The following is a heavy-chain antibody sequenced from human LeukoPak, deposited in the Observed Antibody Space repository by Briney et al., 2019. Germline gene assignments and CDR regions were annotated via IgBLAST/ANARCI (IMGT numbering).Heavy chain of an antibody. D-gene: IGHD6-6*01. CDR3: ARDGARPGYYYYMDV. Sequence: GGSLRLSCAASGFTFRNYWMTWVRQAPGKGLEWVANIKLDGSEKYYVDSVKGRFTISRDNAKNSLYLQMNRLRAEDTAVYYCARDGARPGYYYYMDVWGKGTTVTVSS. V-gene: IGHV3-7*01. CDR1: GFTFRNYW. CDR2: IKLDGSEK. J-gene: IGHJ6*03.